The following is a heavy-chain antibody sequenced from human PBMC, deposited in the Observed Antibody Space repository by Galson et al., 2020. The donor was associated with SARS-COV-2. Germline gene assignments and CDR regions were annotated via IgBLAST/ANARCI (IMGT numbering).Heavy chain of an antibody. V-gene: IGHV3-30-3*01. Sequence: GESLRLSCAASGFTFSSYAMHWVRQAPGKGLEWVAVISYDGSNKYYADSVKGRFTISRDNSKNTLYLQMNSLRAEDTAVYYCARVGVYYYDSSGPFDYWGQGTLVTVSS. CDR2: ISYDGSNK. CDR3: ARVGVYYYDSSGPFDY. CDR1: GFTFSSYA. D-gene: IGHD3-22*01. J-gene: IGHJ4*02.